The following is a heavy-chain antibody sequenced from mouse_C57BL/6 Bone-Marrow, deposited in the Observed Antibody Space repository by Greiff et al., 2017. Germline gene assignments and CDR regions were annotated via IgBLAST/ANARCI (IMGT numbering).Heavy chain of an antibody. CDR2: IDPSDSYT. J-gene: IGHJ4*01. CDR3: ARRNIVLRLYAMDY. V-gene: IGHV1-50*01. CDR1: GYTFTSYW. D-gene: IGHD1-2*01. Sequence: QVQLQQPGAELVKPGASVKLSCKASGYTFTSYWMQWVNQRPGQGLEWIGEIDPSDSYTNYNQTFKGKATLTVDTSSSTAYMQLSSLTSENSAVYYCARRNIVLRLYAMDYWGQGTSGTVSS.